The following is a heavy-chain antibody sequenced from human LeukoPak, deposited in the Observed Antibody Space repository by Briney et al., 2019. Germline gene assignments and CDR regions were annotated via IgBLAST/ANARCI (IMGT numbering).Heavy chain of an antibody. CDR2: IKQDGSEN. CDR3: ARDEIISVAGPSDY. J-gene: IGHJ4*02. Sequence: GGSLRLSCAASGFTFSNYWMSWVRQAPGKGLEWVANIKQDGSENYYVDSVKARFTISRDNAKNSLYLQMNSLRAEDTAVYYCARDEIISVAGPSDYWGQGTLVTVSS. CDR1: GFTFSNYW. V-gene: IGHV3-7*01. D-gene: IGHD6-19*01.